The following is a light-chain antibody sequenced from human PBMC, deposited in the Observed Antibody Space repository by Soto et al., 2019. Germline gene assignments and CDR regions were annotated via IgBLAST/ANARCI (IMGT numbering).Light chain of an antibody. CDR2: AAS. Sequence: DIQMTQSPSPLSASVGDSVTITCRASQSISRYLNWYQLKPGKAPKLLIYAASGLQSGVPSRFSGSGSGTDFTLTISSLQPEDFATYYCQESNSTPMYTFGQGTKLEIK. J-gene: IGKJ2*01. CDR3: QESNSTPMYT. CDR1: QSISRY. V-gene: IGKV1-39*01.